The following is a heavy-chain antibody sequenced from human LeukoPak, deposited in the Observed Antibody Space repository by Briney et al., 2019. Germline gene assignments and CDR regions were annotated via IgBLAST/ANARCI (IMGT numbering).Heavy chain of an antibody. V-gene: IGHV3-21*01. Sequence: PGGSLRLSCAASGFTFSIYSMNCVRETPGKGLEWVSSITSSNSYIHYADSVKSRFTISRDNAKNSLYLQMNSLRAEDTAIYYCTRDQNFYGSGRGFDPWGQGTLVTVSS. CDR2: ITSSNSYI. D-gene: IGHD3-10*01. CDR1: GFTFSIYS. CDR3: TRDQNFYGSGRGFDP. J-gene: IGHJ5*02.